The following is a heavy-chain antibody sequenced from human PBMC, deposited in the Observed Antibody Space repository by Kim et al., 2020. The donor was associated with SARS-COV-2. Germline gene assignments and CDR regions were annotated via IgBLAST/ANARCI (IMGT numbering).Heavy chain of an antibody. CDR3: ARALRPHLTVAHFDY. CDR2: IYYSGST. V-gene: IGHV4-61*01. D-gene: IGHD3-9*01. CDR1: GGSVSSGSYY. J-gene: IGHJ4*02. Sequence: SETLSLTCTVSGGSVSSGSYYWSWIRQPPEKGLEWIAYIYYSGSTSYNPSLKSRLTISVDTSKNQFSLKLSSVTAADTAVYYCARALRPHLTVAHFDYWGQGTLVTVSS.